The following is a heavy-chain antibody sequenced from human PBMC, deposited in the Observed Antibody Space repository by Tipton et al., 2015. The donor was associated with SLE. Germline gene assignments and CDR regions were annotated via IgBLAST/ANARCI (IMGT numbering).Heavy chain of an antibody. D-gene: IGHD2-21*01. V-gene: IGHV4-59*01. Sequence: LRLSCTVSGGSISSYYWSWIRQPPGKGLEWIGYIYYTGSTNYNPSLKSRVTISVDTSKNQFSLKLSSVTAADTAVYYCATTYCAGDCPTGASWVSFYYQMDVWGKATTVAVSS. J-gene: IGHJ6*03. CDR1: GGSISSYY. CDR3: ATTYCAGDCPTGASWVSFYYQMDV. CDR2: IYYTGST.